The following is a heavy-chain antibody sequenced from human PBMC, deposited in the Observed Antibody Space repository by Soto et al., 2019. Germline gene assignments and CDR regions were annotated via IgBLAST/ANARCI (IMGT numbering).Heavy chain of an antibody. J-gene: IGHJ5*02. V-gene: IGHV4-34*01. D-gene: IGHD3-16*01. Sequence: SETLSLTCAVYGGFLSESYWTWIRQPPGKGLEWIGEINHVGGTNYNPSLKSRVTMSADTSQNQFSLRLISVTAADTAMYFCVRIRYQLPSSVLWLDPWGQGTPVTVSS. CDR1: GGFLSESY. CDR3: VRIRYQLPSSVLWLDP. CDR2: INHVGGT.